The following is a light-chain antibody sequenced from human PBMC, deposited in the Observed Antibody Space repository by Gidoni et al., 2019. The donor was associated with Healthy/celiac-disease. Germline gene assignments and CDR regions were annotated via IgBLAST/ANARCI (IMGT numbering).Light chain of an antibody. CDR1: QSVSSSY. CDR3: QQYGSSPYT. V-gene: IGKV3-20*01. J-gene: IGKJ2*01. CDR2: GAS. Sequence: EIVLTQSPGTLSLSPGERATLSCSASQSVSSSYLAWYQQKPGQAPRLLIYGASSRATGIPDRFSGSGSGTDFTLTISRLETEDCAVYYCQQYGSSPYTFGQGTKLEIK.